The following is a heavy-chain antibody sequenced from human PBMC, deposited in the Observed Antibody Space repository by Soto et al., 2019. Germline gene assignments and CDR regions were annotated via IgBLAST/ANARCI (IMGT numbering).Heavy chain of an antibody. CDR3: AKGRFGDYLYYDY. J-gene: IGHJ4*02. D-gene: IGHD4-17*01. V-gene: IGHV3-23*01. CDR2: ISGSGGST. Sequence: VQLLESGGGLVQPGGSLRLSCAASGFTFSSYAMTWVRQAPGKGLEWVSAISGSGGSTYYADSVTGRFTISRDNSKNTLYLQMNSLRAEDTAVYYCAKGRFGDYLYYDYWGQGTLVTVSS. CDR1: GFTFSSYA.